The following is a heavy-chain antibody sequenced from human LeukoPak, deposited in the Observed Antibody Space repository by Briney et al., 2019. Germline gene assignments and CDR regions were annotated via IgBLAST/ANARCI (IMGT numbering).Heavy chain of an antibody. Sequence: SETLSLTCAVSGGSISSSNWRSWVRQPPGKGLEWIGEIYHSGSTNYNPSLKSRVTISVDKSKNQFSLKLSSVTAADTAVYYCAAVTVTTFPDYYYYGMDVWGQGTTVTVSS. CDR2: IYHSGST. J-gene: IGHJ6*02. V-gene: IGHV4-4*02. D-gene: IGHD4-11*01. CDR1: GGSISSSNW. CDR3: AAVTVTTFPDYYYYGMDV.